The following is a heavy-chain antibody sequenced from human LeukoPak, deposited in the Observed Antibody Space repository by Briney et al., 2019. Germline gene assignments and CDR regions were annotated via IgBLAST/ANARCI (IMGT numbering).Heavy chain of an antibody. CDR3: ARGVTSALSYYDGMDV. CDR2: INHSGST. V-gene: IGHV4-34*01. J-gene: IGHJ6*02. Sequence: SETLSLTCAVYIGSFSGYYWSWIRQTPGKGLEWIGEINHSGSTYYNPSLESRVTISVDPSKNQFSLNLHSVTAADTAVYYCARGVTSALSYYDGMDVWGQGTTVTVSS. CDR1: IGSFSGYY. D-gene: IGHD2/OR15-2a*01.